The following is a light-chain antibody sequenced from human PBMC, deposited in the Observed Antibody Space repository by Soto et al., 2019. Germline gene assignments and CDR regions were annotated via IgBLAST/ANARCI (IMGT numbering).Light chain of an antibody. J-gene: IGKJ4*01. Sequence: DIQMTQSPSSLSASVGDRVTITCRASQSISSYLNWYLQKPGKAPKLLIYAASSLQSGVPSRFSGSGSGTDFTLTISSLQPEDFATYYCQQSYSTPRTFGGGTKVEIK. CDR1: QSISSY. CDR2: AAS. CDR3: QQSYSTPRT. V-gene: IGKV1-39*01.